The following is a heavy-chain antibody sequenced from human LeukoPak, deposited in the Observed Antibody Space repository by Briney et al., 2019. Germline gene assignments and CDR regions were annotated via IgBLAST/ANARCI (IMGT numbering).Heavy chain of an antibody. D-gene: IGHD3-10*01. CDR2: IKQDGSEK. CDR3: ARAGQEWFGELGFDQ. V-gene: IGHV3-7*01. J-gene: IGHJ4*02. CDR1: GFSFSTYW. Sequence: PGESLRLSCAASGFSFSTYWMSWVRQAPGKGLEWVANIKQDGSEKNYVESVKGRFTISRDNAKNSLYLQTNSLRAEDTAVYYCARAGQEWFGELGFDQWGQGTLVIVSS.